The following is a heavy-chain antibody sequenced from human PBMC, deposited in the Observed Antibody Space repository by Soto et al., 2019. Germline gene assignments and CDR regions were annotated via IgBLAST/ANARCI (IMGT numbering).Heavy chain of an antibody. CDR3: VKDGDCGGSNRYTLKWFDP. CDR2: ILPIVHIT. V-gene: IGHV1-69*08. D-gene: IGHD2-21*01. CDR1: GGTFTSFT. J-gene: IGHJ5*02. Sequence: QVQLVQSGAEVQKPGSSVKVSCQASGGTFTSFTISWVRQAPGQRLEWIGRILPIVHITSYAKGCQGRITTTADQSTITAYMEMSSLRPEEKALNYYVKDGDCGGSNRYTLKWFDPWGPGNLVTVSP.